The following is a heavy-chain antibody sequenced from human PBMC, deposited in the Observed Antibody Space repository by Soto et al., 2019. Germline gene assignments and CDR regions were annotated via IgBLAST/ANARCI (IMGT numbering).Heavy chain of an antibody. Sequence: QVQLVQSGAEVKKPGSSVKVSCKASGGTFGSYAISWVRQAPGQGREWMGGIIPIPGTANYAQKVQGRVTIAADESTSTSYMELSSLRSEDTAVYYCARSQGSSTSLELYYYYYYGMDVWGQGSTVTVSS. V-gene: IGHV1-69*01. CDR3: ARSQGSSTSLELYYYYYYGMDV. D-gene: IGHD2-2*01. CDR1: GGTFGSYA. CDR2: IIPIPGTA. J-gene: IGHJ6*02.